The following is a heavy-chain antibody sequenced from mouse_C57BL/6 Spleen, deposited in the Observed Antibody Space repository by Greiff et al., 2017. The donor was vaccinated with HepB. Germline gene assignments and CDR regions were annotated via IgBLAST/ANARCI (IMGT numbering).Heavy chain of an antibody. CDR3: ARDPGYGNYFDY. V-gene: IGHV5-16*01. CDR1: GFTFSDYY. Sequence: EVKVVESEGGLVQPGSSMKLSCTASGFTFSDYYMAWVRQVPEKGLEWVANINYDGSSTYYLDSLKSRFIISRDNAKNILYLQMSSLKSEDTATYYCARDPGYGNYFDYWGQGTTLTVSS. J-gene: IGHJ2*01. CDR2: INYDGSST. D-gene: IGHD2-1*01.